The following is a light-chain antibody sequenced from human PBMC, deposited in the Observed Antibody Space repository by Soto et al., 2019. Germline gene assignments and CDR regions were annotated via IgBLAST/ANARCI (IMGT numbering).Light chain of an antibody. V-gene: IGKV3-20*01. CDR1: QSVSSSY. CDR3: QQYGSSLFT. CDR2: GAS. Sequence: EIVLTQSPGTLSLSQGERATLSCRASQSVSSSYLAWYQQKPGQAPRLLIYGASSRATGIPDRFIGSGSGPDFTLTISRLEPEDFALYYCQQYGSSLFTFGPGTKVDIK. J-gene: IGKJ3*01.